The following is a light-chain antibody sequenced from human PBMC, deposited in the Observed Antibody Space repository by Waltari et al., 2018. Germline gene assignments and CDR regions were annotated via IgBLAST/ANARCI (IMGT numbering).Light chain of an antibody. Sequence: DIQMTQSPSSVSASVGARVTITCRARQDIGSWLVWYQQKPGKAPNLLIYTASSLESGVPSRFSGSGSGTDFTLTINSLRPEDFATYSCLQVSSFPVTFGGGTKVEV. V-gene: IGKV1-12*01. CDR3: LQVSSFPVT. CDR1: QDIGSW. CDR2: TAS. J-gene: IGKJ4*01.